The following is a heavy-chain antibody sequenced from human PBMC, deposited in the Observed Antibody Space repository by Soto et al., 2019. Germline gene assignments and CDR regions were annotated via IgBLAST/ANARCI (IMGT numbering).Heavy chain of an antibody. J-gene: IGHJ6*02. CDR2: ISYDGSKE. CDR3: AKEGRQWLIYYYYRMDV. V-gene: IGHV3-30*18. CDR1: GFNFSTYG. D-gene: IGHD6-19*01. Sequence: QEQLAESGGGVVQPGNSLRLSCAASGFNFSTYGMHWVRQVPGQGPEWVAVISYDGSKETYADSVKGRFTISRDNSKNTLYLQMNSLRVEDRALYNCAKEGRQWLIYYYYRMDVWGQVTSVTVSS.